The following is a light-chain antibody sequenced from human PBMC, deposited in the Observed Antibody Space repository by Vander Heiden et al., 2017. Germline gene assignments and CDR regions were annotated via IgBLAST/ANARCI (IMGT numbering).Light chain of an antibody. J-gene: IGKJ2*01. CDR1: QGIRGY. V-gene: IGKV1-9*01. Sequence: IQLTQSPYSLSASVGDRVTITCRASQGIRGYLAWYQQKPGKAPKLLIYAASTLQSGVPSRFSGSESGTKFTLTITSLQPEDIGTYYCQQVYSYPYTFGQGTRLEIK. CDR2: AAS. CDR3: QQVYSYPYT.